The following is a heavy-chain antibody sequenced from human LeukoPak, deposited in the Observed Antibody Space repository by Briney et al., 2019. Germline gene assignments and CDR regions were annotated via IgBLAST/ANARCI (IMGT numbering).Heavy chain of an antibody. CDR3: AKVLDSGSFPDY. CDR2: IGGSDGTT. J-gene: IGHJ4*02. V-gene: IGHV3-23*01. D-gene: IGHD1-26*01. CDR1: GFTFSRYA. Sequence: GGSLRLSCAASGFTFSRYAMLWVCQSPGKGLEWVSAIGGSDGTTYYADSVKGRCIISRDNYKNILYLQMNSLRVEDTAIYYCAKVLDSGSFPDYWGRGTLATVSS.